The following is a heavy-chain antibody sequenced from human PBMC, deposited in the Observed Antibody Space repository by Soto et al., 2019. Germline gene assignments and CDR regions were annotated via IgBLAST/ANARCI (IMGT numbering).Heavy chain of an antibody. J-gene: IGHJ6*02. V-gene: IGHV5-10-1*01. D-gene: IGHD5-18*01. CDR1: VYIFTKYW. CDR2: IDPSDSYI. CDR3: ARLRYSYGSVYAMDV. Sequence: PGESLKISCKGSVYIFTKYWISWVRQKPGEGLEWMARIDPSDSYISYSPSFQGHVTISTDNSITTAYLQWSSLKASDTATYYCARLRYSYGSVYAMDVWGQGTTVTVSS.